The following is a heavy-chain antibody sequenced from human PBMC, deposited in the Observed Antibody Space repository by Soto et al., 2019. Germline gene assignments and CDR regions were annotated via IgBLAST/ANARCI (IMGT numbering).Heavy chain of an antibody. J-gene: IGHJ4*02. D-gene: IGHD5-18*01. CDR2: IIPIFGTA. Sequence: QVQLVQSGAEVKKPGSSVKVSCKASGGTFSSYAISWVRQAPGQGIEWMGGIIPIFGTANYAQKFQGRVTITADKSTSTAYMELSSLRSEDTAVYYCATGGGQMATAYFDYWGQGTLVTVSS. CDR1: GGTFSSYA. V-gene: IGHV1-69*06. CDR3: ATGGGQMATAYFDY.